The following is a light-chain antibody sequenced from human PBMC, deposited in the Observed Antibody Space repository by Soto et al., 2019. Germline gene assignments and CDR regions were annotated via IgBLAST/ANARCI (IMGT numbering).Light chain of an antibody. CDR2: SNN. V-gene: IGLV1-47*02. J-gene: IGLJ2*01. CDR1: SSNIGGTNY. CDR3: ASWDDRLGAVI. Sequence: QAVVTQPPSASGTPGQKVFISCSGSSSNIGGTNYAYWYQQLPGAAPKLLMHSNNLRPSGVPERISGSKFGTAASLAISGLRYEDEAVYYCASWDDRLGAVIFGGGTKLTVL.